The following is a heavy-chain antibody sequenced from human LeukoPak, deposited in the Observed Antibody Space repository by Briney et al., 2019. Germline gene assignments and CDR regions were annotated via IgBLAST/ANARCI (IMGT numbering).Heavy chain of an antibody. V-gene: IGHV1-69*04. Sequence: SVKVSCKASGGTFSSYAISWVRQVPGQGLEWMGRIIPILGIANYAQKFQGRVTITADKSTSTAYMELSSLRSEDTAVYYCASYGSGSYSTNYWGQGTLVTVSS. J-gene: IGHJ4*02. D-gene: IGHD3-10*01. CDR2: IIPILGIA. CDR3: ASYGSGSYSTNY. CDR1: GGTFSSYA.